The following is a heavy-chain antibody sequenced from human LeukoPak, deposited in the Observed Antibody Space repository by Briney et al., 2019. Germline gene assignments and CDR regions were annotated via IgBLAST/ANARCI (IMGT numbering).Heavy chain of an antibody. CDR3: AATRLDWLPTSGIGKYYYYYMDV. CDR2: IIPIFGTA. V-gene: IGHV1-69*13. CDR1: GGTFSSYA. J-gene: IGHJ6*03. D-gene: IGHD3/OR15-3a*01. Sequence: SVKVSCKASGGTFSSYAISWVRQAPGQGLEWMGGIIPIFGTANYAQKFQGRVTITADESTSTAYMELGSLRSEDTAVYYCAATRLDWLPTSGIGKYYYYYMDVWGKGTTVTISS.